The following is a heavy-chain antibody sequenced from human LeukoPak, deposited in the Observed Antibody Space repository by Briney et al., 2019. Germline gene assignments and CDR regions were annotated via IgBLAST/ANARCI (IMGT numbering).Heavy chain of an antibody. Sequence: SQTRSLTCAISGDSVSSNSAAWNWIRQSPSRGLDWLGRTDYRSKWDNDYAVSVKSRITINPDTSKNQFSLQLNSVTPEDTAVNYCARADYYDSSGYYYGGIHDAFDIWGQGTMVTVSS. CDR2: TDYRSKWDN. CDR1: GDSVSSNSAA. V-gene: IGHV6-1*01. CDR3: ARADYYDSSGYYYGGIHDAFDI. J-gene: IGHJ3*02. D-gene: IGHD3-22*01.